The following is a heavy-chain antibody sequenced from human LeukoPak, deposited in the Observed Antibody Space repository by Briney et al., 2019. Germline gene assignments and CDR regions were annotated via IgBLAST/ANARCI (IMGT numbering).Heavy chain of an antibody. J-gene: IGHJ6*03. D-gene: IGHD3-16*01. CDR2: IKQDGAEK. V-gene: IGHV3-7*01. CDR3: ARVMSASVWRSYGSYYYYYYMDI. Sequence: LPGGSLRLSSSASGFTFSSYWMIWVRQGPGMGLEWVVNIKQDGAEKYSVDSGKGRFTISRDTAKNSLYLQRKSLRAEDTAVYYCARVMSASVWRSYGSYYYYYYMDIWGKGTTVTVSS. CDR1: GFTFSSYW.